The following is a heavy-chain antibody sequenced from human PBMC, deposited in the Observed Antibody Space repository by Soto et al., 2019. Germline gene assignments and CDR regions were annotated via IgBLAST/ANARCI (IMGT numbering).Heavy chain of an antibody. J-gene: IGHJ6*02. Sequence: LSFAASGFTFSSYGMHWVRQAPGKGLEWVAVISYDGSNKYYADSVKGRFTISRDNSKNTLYLQMNSLRAEDTAVYYCAKDRFCWRSSGQHYYYYGMDVCGQGTTVTVS. D-gene: IGHD6-25*01. V-gene: IGHV3-30*18. CDR1: GFTFSSYG. CDR2: ISYDGSNK. CDR3: AKDRFCWRSSGQHYYYYGMDV.